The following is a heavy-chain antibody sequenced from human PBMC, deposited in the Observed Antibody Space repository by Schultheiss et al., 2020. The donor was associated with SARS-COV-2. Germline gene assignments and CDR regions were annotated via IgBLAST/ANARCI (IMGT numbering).Heavy chain of an antibody. J-gene: IGHJ4*02. D-gene: IGHD3-22*01. CDR3: ARAPYYYDSSGYYY. Sequence: ASVKVSCKASGYTFTGYYMHWVRQAPGQGLEWMGWMNPNSGGTNYAQKFQGRVTMTRDTSISTAYMELSRLRSDDTAVYYCARAPYYYDSSGYYYWGQGTLVTVSS. CDR2: MNPNSGGT. V-gene: IGHV1-2*02. CDR1: GYTFTGYY.